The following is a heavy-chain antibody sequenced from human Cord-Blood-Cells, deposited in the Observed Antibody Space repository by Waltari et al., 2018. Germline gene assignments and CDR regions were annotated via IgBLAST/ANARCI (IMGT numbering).Heavy chain of an antibody. Sequence: QVQLQQSGPGLVKPSQTLSLTCAISGDSVSRNSADWNWIRQSPSRGLEWLGRTYYRYNWYNDYSVSVKSRIPINPYTSKNQFSLQLNSVTPEDTAVYYCARDLGIFDYWGQGTLVTVSS. CDR1: GDSVSRNSAD. CDR3: ARDLGIFDY. J-gene: IGHJ4*02. V-gene: IGHV6-1*01. CDR2: TYYRYNWYN. D-gene: IGHD7-27*01.